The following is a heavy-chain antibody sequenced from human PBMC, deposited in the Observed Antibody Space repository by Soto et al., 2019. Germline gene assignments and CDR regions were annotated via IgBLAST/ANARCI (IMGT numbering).Heavy chain of an antibody. V-gene: IGHV4-30-2*01. CDR3: ARGFFRGMDI. CDR2: IHHSGNT. Sequence: SETLSLTCAVSGGSISSGDYSWSWIRQPPGKGLEWIGYIHHSGNTYNNPSLKSRVTISVDRSKNQFSLKVTSVTAADTAVYYCARGFFRGMDIWGQGTTVTVS. CDR1: GGSISSGDYS. D-gene: IGHD3-10*01. J-gene: IGHJ6*02.